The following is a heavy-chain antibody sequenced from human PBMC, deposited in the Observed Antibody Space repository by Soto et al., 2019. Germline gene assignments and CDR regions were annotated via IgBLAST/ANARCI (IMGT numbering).Heavy chain of an antibody. CDR3: ARDSDYDILTGPFDY. D-gene: IGHD3-9*01. CDR1: GYSISSGYY. CDR2: IYHSGST. V-gene: IGHV4-38-2*02. J-gene: IGHJ4*02. Sequence: SETLSLTCTVSGYSISSGYYWGWIRQPPGKGLEWIGSIYHSGSTYYNPSLKSRVTISVDTSKNQFSLKLSSVTAADTAVYYCARDSDYDILTGPFDYWGQGTLVTVSS.